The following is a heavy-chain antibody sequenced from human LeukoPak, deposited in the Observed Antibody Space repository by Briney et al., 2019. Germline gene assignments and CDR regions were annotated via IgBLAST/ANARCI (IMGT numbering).Heavy chain of an antibody. CDR2: INHSGST. CDR1: GGSFSGYY. J-gene: IGHJ5*02. V-gene: IGHV4-34*01. D-gene: IGHD3-3*01. CDR3: ARPYYDFWSGYQNWFDP. Sequence: PSETLSLTCAVYGGSFSGYYWGWIRQPPGKGLEWIGEINHSGSTNYNPSLKSRVTISVDTSKNQFSLKLSSVTAADTAVYYCARPYYDFWSGYQNWFDPWGQGTLVTVSS.